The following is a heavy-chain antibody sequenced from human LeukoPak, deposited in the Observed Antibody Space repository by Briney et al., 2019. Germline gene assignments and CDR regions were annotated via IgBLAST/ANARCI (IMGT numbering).Heavy chain of an antibody. CDR1: GGSIRTSDYY. CDR3: ASTSVATKNAFDI. V-gene: IGHV4-39*02. D-gene: IGHD5-12*01. CDR2: IYYSGST. Sequence: SETLSLTCTVSGGSIRTSDYYWGWIRQPPGKGLEWVGNIYYSGSTYYIESLKSRVTISVDTSKKHFSLKVNSVTAADTAVYYCASTSVATKNAFDIWGKGTMVTVSS. J-gene: IGHJ3*02.